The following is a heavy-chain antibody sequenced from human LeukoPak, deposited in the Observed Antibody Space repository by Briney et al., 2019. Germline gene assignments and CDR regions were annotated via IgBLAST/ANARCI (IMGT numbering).Heavy chain of an antibody. V-gene: IGHV4-34*01. CDR2: INHSGST. Sequence: SETLSLTCAVYGGSFSGYYWSWIRQPPGKGLEWIGEINHSGSTNYNPSLKSRVTISVDTSKNQFSLKLSSVTAADTAVYYCARRAVAGNFDYWGQGTLVTVSS. D-gene: IGHD6-19*01. CDR3: ARRAVAGNFDY. CDR1: GGSFSGYY. J-gene: IGHJ4*02.